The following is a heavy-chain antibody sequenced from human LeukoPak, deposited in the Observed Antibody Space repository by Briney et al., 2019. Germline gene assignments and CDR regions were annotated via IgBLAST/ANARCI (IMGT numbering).Heavy chain of an antibody. V-gene: IGHV3-33*08. J-gene: IGHJ3*02. Sequence: PGGSLRLSCAASGFTFSSYGMHWVRQAPGKGLEWVAVIWYDGSNKYYADSVKGRFTISRDNAKNTLYLQMNSLRAEDTAVYYCARVVAGVRNTLDIWGQGTMVTVSS. D-gene: IGHD6-19*01. CDR3: ARVVAGVRNTLDI. CDR1: GFTFSSYG. CDR2: IWYDGSNK.